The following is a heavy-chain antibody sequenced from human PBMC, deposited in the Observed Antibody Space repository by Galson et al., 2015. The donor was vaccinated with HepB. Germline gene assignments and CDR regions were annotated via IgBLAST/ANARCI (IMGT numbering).Heavy chain of an antibody. CDR2: FWFDGSNK. CDR3: ARDRAPNYINTWYGDISGY. J-gene: IGHJ4*02. D-gene: IGHD6-13*01. Sequence: SLGLACADYAFAFSTYSRLWVRQAPGKGLGWVPVFWFDGSNKPYAHSVKGRFALSGYNSQNTLYLHMHSLRAEDTAVYYCARDRAPNYINTWYGDISGYWGQGTLVTVSS. V-gene: IGHV3-33*08. CDR1: AFAFSTYS.